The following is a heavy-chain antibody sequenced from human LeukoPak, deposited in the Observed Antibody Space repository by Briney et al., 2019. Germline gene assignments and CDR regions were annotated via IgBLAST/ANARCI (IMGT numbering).Heavy chain of an antibody. CDR2: IYTSGST. Sequence: TASETLSLTCTVSGGSISGGSYYWSWIRQPAGKGLEWIGRIYTSGSTNYNPSLKSRVTISVDTSKNQFTLKLSSVTAADTAVYYCVIYGSGIKRFDYWGQGTLVTVSS. J-gene: IGHJ4*02. CDR1: GGSISGGSYY. CDR3: VIYGSGIKRFDY. V-gene: IGHV4-61*02. D-gene: IGHD3-10*01.